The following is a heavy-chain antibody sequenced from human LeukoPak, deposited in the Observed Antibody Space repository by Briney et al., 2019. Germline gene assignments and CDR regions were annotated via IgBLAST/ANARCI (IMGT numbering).Heavy chain of an antibody. CDR1: GGSISSYY. Sequence: SETLSLTCTVSGGSISSYYWSWIRQPPGKGLEWIGYIYSSGSTNYNPSLKSRLTISVDASKNQFSLKLSSVTAADTAVYYCARERGTTAYDYWGQGTLATAYDYWGRGTLVTVSS. CDR2: IYSSGST. D-gene: IGHD4-11*01. J-gene: IGHJ4*02. CDR3: ARERGTTAYDYWGQGTLATAYDY. V-gene: IGHV4-59*12.